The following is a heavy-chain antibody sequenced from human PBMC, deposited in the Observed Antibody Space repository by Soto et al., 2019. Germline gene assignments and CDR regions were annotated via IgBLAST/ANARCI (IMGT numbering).Heavy chain of an antibody. CDR3: TSLYYGH. CDR2: IKSKTDGGTT. D-gene: IGHD3-16*02. V-gene: IGHV3-15*01. J-gene: IGHJ4*02. Sequence: EVQLVGSGGDLVKPGGSLRLSCAASEFTFTYAWMSWVRQAPGKGLDWGGLIKSKTDGGTTDYAGPVKGRFTILRDESEQRLYLQMNRLKPGARAVYYCTSLYYGHWGQGTLVTVS. CDR1: EFTFTYAW.